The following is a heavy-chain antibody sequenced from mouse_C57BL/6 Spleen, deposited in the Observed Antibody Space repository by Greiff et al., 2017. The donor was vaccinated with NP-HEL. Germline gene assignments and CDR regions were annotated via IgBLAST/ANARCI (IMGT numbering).Heavy chain of an antibody. Sequence: VQLQESGAELVKPGASVKISCKASGYAFSSYWMNWVKQRPGKGLEWIGQIYPGDGDTNYNGKFKGKATLTADKSSSTACMQLSSLTSEDSAVYFCARSANWDVWFAYWGQGTLVTVSA. D-gene: IGHD4-1*01. CDR1: GYAFSSYW. J-gene: IGHJ3*01. CDR3: ARSANWDVWFAY. V-gene: IGHV1-80*01. CDR2: IYPGDGDT.